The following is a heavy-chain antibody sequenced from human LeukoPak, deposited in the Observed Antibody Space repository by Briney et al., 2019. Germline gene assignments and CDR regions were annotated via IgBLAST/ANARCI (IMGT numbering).Heavy chain of an antibody. CDR1: GGSISSGGYY. CDR3: AGGGNCLDY. Sequence: PSETLSLTCTVSGGSISSGGYYWSWIRQPPGKGLEWIGYIYHSGSTYYNPSLKSRVTISVDRSKNQFSLKLSSVTAADTAVYYCAGGGNCLDYWGQGPWSPSPQ. D-gene: IGHD1-1*01. V-gene: IGHV4-30-2*01. J-gene: IGHJ4*02. CDR2: IYHSGST.